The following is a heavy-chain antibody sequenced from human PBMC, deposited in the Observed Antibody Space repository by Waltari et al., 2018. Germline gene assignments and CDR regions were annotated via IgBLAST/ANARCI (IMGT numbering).Heavy chain of an antibody. V-gene: IGHV3-21*02. Sequence: EVQLVESGGGLVKPGGSMRLSCAAPGFSFRSYSMGWVRQAPGKGLQWVSTISSTSSYIYDTDSLRGRFAISRDNARDSLYLQMNSLRAEDTAVYYCARDPGSGRYFDYWGQGTLVTVSS. CDR3: ARDPGSGRYFDY. CDR2: ISSTSSYI. J-gene: IGHJ4*02. D-gene: IGHD1-26*01. CDR1: GFSFRSYS.